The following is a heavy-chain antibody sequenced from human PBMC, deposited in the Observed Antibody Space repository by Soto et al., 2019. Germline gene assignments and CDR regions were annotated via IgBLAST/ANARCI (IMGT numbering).Heavy chain of an antibody. CDR3: ARPNAAGWSIYDIDV. J-gene: IGHJ6*03. D-gene: IGHD2-15*01. Sequence: EVHLVESGGGLVQPGESLRLSCAASGFTFTSYWMYWVRQAPGKGLEWVANIKPDGSDKYYVDSVKGRFTISRDNAKNSLYLQMNSLRAEDTAVYYCARPNAAGWSIYDIDVWGKVTTVTVSS. CDR1: GFTFTSYW. CDR2: IKPDGSDK. V-gene: IGHV3-7*01.